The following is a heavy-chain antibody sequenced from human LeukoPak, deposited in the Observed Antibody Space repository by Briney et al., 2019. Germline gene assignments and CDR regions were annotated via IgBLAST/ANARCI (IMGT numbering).Heavy chain of an antibody. V-gene: IGHV1-69*05. J-gene: IGHJ6*03. CDR2: IIPIFGTA. Sequence: ASVKVSCKASGGTFSSYAISWVRQAPGQGLEWMGGIIPIFGTANYAQKFQGRVTITTDESTSTAYMELSSLRSEDTAVYYCARDPVHSSGWFAVSYYYMDVWGKGTTVTVSS. CDR3: ARDPVHSSGWFAVSYYYMDV. D-gene: IGHD6-19*01. CDR1: GGTFSSYA.